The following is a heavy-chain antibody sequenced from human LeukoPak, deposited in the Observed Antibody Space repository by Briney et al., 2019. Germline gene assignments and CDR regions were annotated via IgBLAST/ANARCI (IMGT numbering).Heavy chain of an antibody. D-gene: IGHD3-10*02. CDR2: INPNSGGT. CDR3: ARTLQGGYVSAMDV. V-gene: IGHV1-2*02. CDR1: GYTFTGYY. J-gene: IGHJ6*03. Sequence: GASVEVSCKASGYTFTGYYMHWVRQAPGQGLEWMGWINPNSGGTNYAQKFQGRVTMTRDTSIRTAYMELSRLRSDDTAIYYCARTLQGGYVSAMDVWGKGTTVTVSS.